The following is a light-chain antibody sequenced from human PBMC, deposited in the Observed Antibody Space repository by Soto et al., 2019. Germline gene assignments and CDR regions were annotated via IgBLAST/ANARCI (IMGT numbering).Light chain of an antibody. CDR1: TGAVTSGYY. J-gene: IGLJ2*01. CDR2: SRS. Sequence: QAVVTQEPSLTVSPGGTVTLTCASSTGAVTSGYYPNWFQQKPGQAPRALIYSRSNKHSWTPARFSGSLLGGKAALTLSGVQPEDEAEYYCLLYYGSAVVFGGGTKLTVL. V-gene: IGLV7-43*01. CDR3: LLYYGSAVV.